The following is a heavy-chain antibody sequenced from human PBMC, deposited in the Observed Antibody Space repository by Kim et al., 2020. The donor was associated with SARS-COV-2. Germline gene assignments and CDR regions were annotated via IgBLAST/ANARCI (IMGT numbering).Heavy chain of an antibody. CDR1: GDSVSSGSYY. CDR3: ARGRLQLSSHWFDP. CDR2: VHTSGIT. Sequence: SETLSLTCTVSGDSVSSGSYYWSWIRQPAGKGLEWIGRVHTSGITNYNPSLKSRVTILIDTSKNQFSLQLTSVTAADTAVFYCARGRLQLSSHWFDPWGPGTLVTVSS. D-gene: IGHD1-1*01. J-gene: IGHJ5*02. V-gene: IGHV4-61*02.